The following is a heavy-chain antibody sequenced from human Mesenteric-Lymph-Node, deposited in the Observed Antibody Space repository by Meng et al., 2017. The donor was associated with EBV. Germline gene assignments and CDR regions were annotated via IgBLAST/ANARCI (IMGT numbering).Heavy chain of an antibody. CDR3: ARGPHPGYCYGGSCYD. V-gene: IGHV4-30-2*06. D-gene: IGHD2-15*01. Sequence: HLRLSASVSGLVRPMRTLSLTVAACCGCILIVDYSWRWIRQSPGKGLEWFGFIYHSGATYLNPTLRSRVNLSVDTSKNQFSLNLTSVTAADTAVYYCARGPHPGYCYGGSCYDWGQGTLVTVSS. J-gene: IGHJ4*02. CDR2: IYHSGAT. CDR1: CGCILIVDYS.